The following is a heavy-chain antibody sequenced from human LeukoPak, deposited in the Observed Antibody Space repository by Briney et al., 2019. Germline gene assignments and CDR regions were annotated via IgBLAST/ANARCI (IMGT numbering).Heavy chain of an antibody. CDR1: GFTFGNYW. CDR2: IKRDGSER. D-gene: IGHD1-1*01. J-gene: IGHJ4*02. CDR3: ARTTSFMFYY. V-gene: IGHV3-7*03. Sequence: PGGSLRLPCAVSGFTFGNYWMSWVRQTPGQGPEWVANIKRDGSERYYVDSVKGRFTISRDNAKSSLFLEMSSLRVEDTAVYYCARTTSFMFYYWGQGTLVTVSS.